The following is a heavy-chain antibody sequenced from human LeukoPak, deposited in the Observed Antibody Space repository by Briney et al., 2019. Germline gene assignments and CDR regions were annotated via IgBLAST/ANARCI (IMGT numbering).Heavy chain of an antibody. J-gene: IGHJ3*02. CDR1: GYTFTSYG. D-gene: IGHD1-20*01. Sequence: ASVKVSCKASGYTFTSYGISWVRQAPGQGLEWMGWISAYNGNTNYAQKLQGRVTMTPDTSTSTAYMELRSLRSDDTAVYYCARASTHRYNWKSGQLSDAFDIWGQGTMVTVSS. V-gene: IGHV1-18*01. CDR3: ARASTHRYNWKSGQLSDAFDI. CDR2: ISAYNGNT.